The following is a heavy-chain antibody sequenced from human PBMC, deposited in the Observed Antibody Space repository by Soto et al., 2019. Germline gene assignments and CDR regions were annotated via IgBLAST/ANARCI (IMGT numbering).Heavy chain of an antibody. CDR3: ARDLRYGDYESYGMDV. J-gene: IGHJ6*02. Sequence: QVQLQESGPGLVKPSQTLSLTCTVSGGSISSGGYYWSWIRQHPGKGLEWIGYIYYSGRTYYIPSLKSRVTISVDTSKNQFSLNLSSVTAADTAVYYCARDLRYGDYESYGMDVWGQGTTVTVSS. CDR2: IYYSGRT. CDR1: GGSISSGGYY. D-gene: IGHD4-17*01. V-gene: IGHV4-31*03.